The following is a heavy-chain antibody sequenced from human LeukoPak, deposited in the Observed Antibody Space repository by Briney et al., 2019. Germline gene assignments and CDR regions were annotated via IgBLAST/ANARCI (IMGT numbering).Heavy chain of an antibody. CDR1: GFTVSTNY. CDR2: FYSGGHT. CDR3: ARGEYGSGWYRD. V-gene: IGHV3-53*01. J-gene: IGHJ4*02. Sequence: GSLRLSCAASGFTVSTNYMSWVRQAPGKGLEWVSLFYSGGHTNYADSVKGQFTFSRDSSYNTLYLQMNSLRVEDTAVYYCARGEYGSGWYRDWGQGTLVTVSS. D-gene: IGHD6-19*01.